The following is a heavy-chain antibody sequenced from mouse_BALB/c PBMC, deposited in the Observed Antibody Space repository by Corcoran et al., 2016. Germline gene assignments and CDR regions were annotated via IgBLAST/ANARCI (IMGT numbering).Heavy chain of an antibody. CDR3: ARGPYGYDWYFDV. CDR1: GVNIKDTY. CDR2: IDPANGNT. Sequence: EVQLQQSGAELVKPGASVKLSCTASGVNIKDTYMHWVKQRPEQGLEWIGRIDPANGNTKYDPKFQGKATITADTSSNTAYLQLSSLTSEDTAVYYCARGPYGYDWYFDVWGAGTTVTVSS. V-gene: IGHV14-3*02. J-gene: IGHJ1*01. D-gene: IGHD2-2*01.